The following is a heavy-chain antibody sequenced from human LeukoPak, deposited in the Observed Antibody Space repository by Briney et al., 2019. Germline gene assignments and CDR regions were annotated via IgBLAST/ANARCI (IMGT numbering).Heavy chain of an antibody. J-gene: IGHJ6*02. Sequence: PSETLSLTCTVSGGSIDSYYWSWIRQPPGKRLEWMGYLYYTVSTNYNPSLKSLVTISFDTSKNLFSLNLSSVTAAEPDVYYCASHHEYIWGSSVDYYAMDVWGQGTTVTVSS. V-gene: IGHV4-59*08. CDR3: ASHHEYIWGSSVDYYAMDV. D-gene: IGHD3-16*01. CDR1: GGSIDSYY. CDR2: LYYTVST.